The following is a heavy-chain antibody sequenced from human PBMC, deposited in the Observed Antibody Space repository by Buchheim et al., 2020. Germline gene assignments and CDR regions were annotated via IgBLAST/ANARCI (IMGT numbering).Heavy chain of an antibody. CDR2: TSGSGDNT. J-gene: IGHJ4*02. CDR1: GFTFSGNA. V-gene: IGHV3-23*01. CDR3: AKPSLTTFYRFDS. D-gene: IGHD3-16*01. Sequence: EVQLLESGGGLVQPGGSLRLSCAASGFTFSGNAMSWVRQAPWKGLEWVSTTSGSGDNTYYADSVKGRFTISRDNSKNTLYLQMNSLRAEDTAIYYCAKPSLTTFYRFDSWGQGTL.